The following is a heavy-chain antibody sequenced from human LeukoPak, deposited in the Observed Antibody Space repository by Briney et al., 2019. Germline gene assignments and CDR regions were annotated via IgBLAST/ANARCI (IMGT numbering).Heavy chain of an antibody. CDR3: ARESNTWPYYFDY. CDR2: IYISGST. Sequence: SETLSLTCIVSGGSISTYYWTWIRQSAGKGLEWIGRIYISGSTNYSPSLRSRVTMTIDTSENQFHLKMSSVTAADTAVYYCARESNTWPYYFDYWGQGIPVIVSS. CDR1: GGSISTYY. J-gene: IGHJ4*02. V-gene: IGHV4-4*07.